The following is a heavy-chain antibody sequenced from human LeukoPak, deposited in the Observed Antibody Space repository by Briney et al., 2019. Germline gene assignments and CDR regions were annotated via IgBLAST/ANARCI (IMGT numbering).Heavy chain of an antibody. CDR3: ARAGVGYSDFYYYGMDV. CDR1: GFTFSSYW. Sequence: GGSLRLSCAASGFTFSSYWMHWVRRAPGKGLVWVSRINSDGSSTSYADSVKGRFTISRDNAKNTLYLQMNSLRAEDTAVYYCARAGVGYSDFYYYGMDVWGQGTTVTVSS. D-gene: IGHD6-13*01. CDR2: INSDGSST. J-gene: IGHJ6*02. V-gene: IGHV3-74*01.